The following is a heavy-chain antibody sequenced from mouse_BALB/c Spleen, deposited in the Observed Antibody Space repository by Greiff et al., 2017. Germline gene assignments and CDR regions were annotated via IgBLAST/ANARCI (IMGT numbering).Heavy chain of an antibody. J-gene: IGHJ3*01. CDR3: ARQLLVDGNSAWLAY. D-gene: IGHD2-1*01. V-gene: IGHV5-6*01. CDR2: ISSGGSYT. CDR1: GFTFSSYG. Sequence: EVMLVESGGDLVKPGGSLKLSCAASGFTFSSYGMSWVRQTPDKRLEWVATISSGGSYTYYQDSVKGRFTISRDNAKNTLYLQMSSLKSEDTAMYYCARQLLVDGNSAWLAYWGQGTLVTVSA.